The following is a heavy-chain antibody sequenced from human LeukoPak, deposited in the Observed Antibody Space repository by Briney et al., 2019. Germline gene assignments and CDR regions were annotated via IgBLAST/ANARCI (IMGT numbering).Heavy chain of an antibody. Sequence: SETLSLTCTVSGGSISGSSYYWGWIRQPPGKGLEWIGSIYYSGSTYYNPSLKSRVTISVDTSKNQFSLKLSSVTAADTAVYYCARSTYYDFWSGYSGPYYYYYMDVWGKGTTVTVSS. J-gene: IGHJ6*03. CDR2: IYYSGST. CDR1: GGSISGSSYY. D-gene: IGHD3-3*01. CDR3: ARSTYYDFWSGYSGPYYYYYMDV. V-gene: IGHV4-39*01.